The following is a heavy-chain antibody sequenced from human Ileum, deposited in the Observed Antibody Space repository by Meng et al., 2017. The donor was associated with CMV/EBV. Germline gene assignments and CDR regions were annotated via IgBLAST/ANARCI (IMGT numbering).Heavy chain of an antibody. CDR3: AKTSYFVGETDLDY. Sequence: KTSGYHCNTYAMNWVRQAPGQGLEWMGWINTNTGNPTYAQGFTGRFVFSLDTSVSTAYLQISSLKAEDTAVYYCAKTSYFVGETDLDYWGQGTLVTVSS. CDR2: INTNTGNP. D-gene: IGHD1-26*01. V-gene: IGHV7-4-1*02. J-gene: IGHJ4*02. CDR1: GYHCNTYA.